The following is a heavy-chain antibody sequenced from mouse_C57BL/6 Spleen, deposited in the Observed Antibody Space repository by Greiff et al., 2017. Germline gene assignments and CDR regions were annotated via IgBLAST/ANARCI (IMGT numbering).Heavy chain of an antibody. Sequence: EVKVEESVAELVRPGASVKLSCTASGFNIKNTYMHWVKQRPEQGLEWIGRIDPANGNTKYAPKFQGKATITADTSSNTAYLQLSSLTSEDTAIYYCVLIYYDYDGAYWGQGTLVTVSA. D-gene: IGHD2-4*01. CDR2: IDPANGNT. CDR1: GFNIKNTY. CDR3: VLIYYDYDGAY. V-gene: IGHV14-3*01. J-gene: IGHJ3*01.